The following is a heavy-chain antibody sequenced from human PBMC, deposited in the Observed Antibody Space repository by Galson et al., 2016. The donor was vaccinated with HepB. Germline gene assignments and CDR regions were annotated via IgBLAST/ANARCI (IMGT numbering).Heavy chain of an antibody. Sequence: SLRLSCAASGFTFSSHGMHWVRQTPGKGLEWVALIWSDGSNTYYADSVKGRFTISRDNSKNTLYLQMNSLTADDTAVYSCAREAAVAAFAVLWGWGQGTLVTVSS. V-gene: IGHV3-33*01. CDR1: GFTFSSHG. D-gene: IGHD6-19*01. CDR2: IWSDGSNT. J-gene: IGHJ4*02. CDR3: AREAAVAAFAVLWG.